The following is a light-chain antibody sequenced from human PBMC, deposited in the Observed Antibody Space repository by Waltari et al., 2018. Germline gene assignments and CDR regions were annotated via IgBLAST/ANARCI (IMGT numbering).Light chain of an antibody. J-gene: IGLJ1*01. CDR2: AVT. CDR3: SSYTSSNTLG. V-gene: IGLV2-14*03. CDR1: SSDVGGYNY. Sequence: QSALTQPASVSGSPGQSITISCTGTSSDVGGYNYVSWYQQHPGKAPKLMIYAVTNRPSGVSNRFSGSKSGNTASLTISGLQAEDDADYYCSSYTSSNTLGFGTGTKVTVL.